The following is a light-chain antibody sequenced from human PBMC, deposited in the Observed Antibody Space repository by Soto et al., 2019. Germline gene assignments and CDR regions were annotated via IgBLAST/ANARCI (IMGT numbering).Light chain of an antibody. Sequence: VLTQSPATLSLSPGERATLSCRASQSVSSYLAWYQQKPGQAPRLLIYDASNRATGIPARFSGSGSGTDFTLTISSLEPEDFAVYYCQQRSNWPPLTFGGGTKVEIK. CDR1: QSVSSY. CDR3: QQRSNWPPLT. V-gene: IGKV3-11*01. J-gene: IGKJ4*01. CDR2: DAS.